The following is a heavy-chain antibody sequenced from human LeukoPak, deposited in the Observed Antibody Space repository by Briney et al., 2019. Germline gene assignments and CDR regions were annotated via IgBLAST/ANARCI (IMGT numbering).Heavy chain of an antibody. CDR2: ISAYNGNT. CDR3: ARDGSGSYLVGATYRYYYYGMDV. J-gene: IGHJ6*02. D-gene: IGHD1-26*01. Sequence: ASVKVSCKASGYTFTSYGISWVRQAPGQGLEWMGWISAYNGNTNYAQKLQGRVTMTTDTSTSTAYMELRSLRSDDTAVYYCARDGSGSYLVGATYRYYYYGMDVWGQGTTVTVSS. V-gene: IGHV1-18*01. CDR1: GYTFTSYG.